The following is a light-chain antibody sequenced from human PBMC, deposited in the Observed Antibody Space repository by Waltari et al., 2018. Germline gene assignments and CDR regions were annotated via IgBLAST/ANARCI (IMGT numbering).Light chain of an antibody. CDR2: AAS. J-gene: IGKJ4*01. Sequence: AIQMTQSPSSLSASVGDSVIITCRASQGIRNDLGWYQQKPGKAPKHLIYAASSLQSGVPSRFSGSGSGTDFTLTISSLQPEDFATYYCLQDYNYPLTFGGGTKVEI. CDR3: LQDYNYPLT. V-gene: IGKV1-6*01. CDR1: QGIRND.